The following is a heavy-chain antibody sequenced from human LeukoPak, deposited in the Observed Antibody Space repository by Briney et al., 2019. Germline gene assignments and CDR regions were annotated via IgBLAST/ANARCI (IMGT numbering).Heavy chain of an antibody. CDR2: INPSGGST. CDR1: GYTFTSYY. CDR3: ARDAVNILTGPSGRGFDY. D-gene: IGHD3-9*01. Sequence: GASVEVSCKASGYTFTSYYMHWVRQAPGQGLEWMGIINPSGGSTSYAQKFQGRVTMTRDTSTSTVYMELSSLRSEDTAVYYCARDAVNILTGPSGRGFDYWGQGTLVTVSS. J-gene: IGHJ4*02. V-gene: IGHV1-46*01.